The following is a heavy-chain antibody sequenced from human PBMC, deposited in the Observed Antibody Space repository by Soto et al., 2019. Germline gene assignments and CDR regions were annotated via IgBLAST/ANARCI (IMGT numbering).Heavy chain of an antibody. CDR2: ISGSGGST. J-gene: IGHJ6*02. V-gene: IGHV3-23*01. Sequence: PGGSLRRSCAASGFTFSSYDMSWVRQAPGKGLEWVSAISGSGGSTYYADSVKGRFTISRDNSKNTLYLQMNSLRAEDTAVYYCAKDQDIVVVPAASDVWGQGTTVTVSS. D-gene: IGHD2-2*01. CDR1: GFTFSSYD. CDR3: AKDQDIVVVPAASDV.